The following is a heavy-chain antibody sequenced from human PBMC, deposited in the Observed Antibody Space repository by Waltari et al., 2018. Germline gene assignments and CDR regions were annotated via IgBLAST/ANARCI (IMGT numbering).Heavy chain of an antibody. CDR1: GDSASGTSTA. V-gene: IGHV6-1*01. CDR2: TYYRSKWYN. Sequence: QVQLHQSGLGRVKPSQTLSLTGATAGDSASGTSTARNRSREAPSRGLEWLGRTYYRSKWYNDYPVSIKSRMTINPDTSKNQFSLQLNSVAPEDTAVYYCARDPMYGPAGFDPWGQGTLVTVSS. CDR3: ARDPMYGPAGFDP. J-gene: IGHJ5*02. D-gene: IGHD3-10*02.